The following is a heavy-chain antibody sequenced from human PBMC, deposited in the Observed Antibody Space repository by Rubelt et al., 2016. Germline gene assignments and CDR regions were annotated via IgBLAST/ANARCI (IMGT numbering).Heavy chain of an antibody. Sequence: QVQLVQSGAEVKKPGSSVKVSCKASGGTFRSYAISWVRQAPGQGLEWMGGIIPIFGTANYAQKFQGRVTITADESTSTAYMELSSLRSEDTAVYYCARDSSECGCGGDCCTYYYGMDVWGQGTTVTVSS. J-gene: IGHJ6*02. V-gene: IGHV1-69*01. CDR2: IIPIFGTA. D-gene: IGHD2-21*02. CDR1: GGTFRSYA. CDR3: ARDSSECGCGGDCCTYYYGMDV.